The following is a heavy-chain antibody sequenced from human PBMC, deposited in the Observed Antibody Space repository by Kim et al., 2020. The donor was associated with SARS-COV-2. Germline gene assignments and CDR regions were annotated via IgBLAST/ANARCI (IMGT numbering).Heavy chain of an antibody. CDR3: ARAAYSSSWWTY. J-gene: IGHJ4*02. V-gene: IGHV6-1*01. D-gene: IGHD6-13*01. Sequence: DYAVSVKRRITSNPDTSKNQFSLQLNSVTPEDTAVYYCARAAYSSSWWTYWGQGTLVTVSS.